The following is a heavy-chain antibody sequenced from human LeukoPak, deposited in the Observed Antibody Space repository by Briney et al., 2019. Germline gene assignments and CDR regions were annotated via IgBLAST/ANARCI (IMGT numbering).Heavy chain of an antibody. D-gene: IGHD6-19*01. Sequence: GESLQISCQGSGYSFTNNWIGWVRQVPGKGLEWMAMIYPGDSHTRYSPPFQGQVTISVDRSLNTAYLQCNSLKASDTATYYCVRHLPFSSGGHFFDHWGQGTPVTVSS. CDR3: VRHLPFSSGGHFFDH. V-gene: IGHV5-51*01. CDR2: IYPGDSHT. J-gene: IGHJ4*02. CDR1: GYSFTNNW.